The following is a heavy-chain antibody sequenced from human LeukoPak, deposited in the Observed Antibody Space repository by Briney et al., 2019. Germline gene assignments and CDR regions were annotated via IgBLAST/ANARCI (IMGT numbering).Heavy chain of an antibody. D-gene: IGHD3-9*01. Sequence: GGSLRLSCAASGFTFSSYWMSWVRQAPGKGLEWVANIKQDGSEKYYVDSVKGRLTISRDNAKNSLYLQMNSLRAEDTAVYYCARAYDILPYNYFDYWGQGTLVTVSS. V-gene: IGHV3-7*04. CDR3: ARAYDILPYNYFDY. CDR1: GFTFSSYW. J-gene: IGHJ4*02. CDR2: IKQDGSEK.